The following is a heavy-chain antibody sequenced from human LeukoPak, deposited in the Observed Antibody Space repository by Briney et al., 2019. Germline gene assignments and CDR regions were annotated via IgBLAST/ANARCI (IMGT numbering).Heavy chain of an antibody. CDR1: GGSFSGYY. V-gene: IGHV4-34*01. D-gene: IGHD3-10*01. Sequence: PSETLSLTCAVYGGSFSGYYWSWIRQPPGKGLEWIGEINHSGSTNYNPSLKSRVTISVDTSKNQFSLKLSSVTAADTAVYYCARDEAHPNTYHYGSGSYYARLDIWGQGTMVTVSS. CDR3: ARDEAHPNTYHYGSGSYYARLDI. CDR2: INHSGST. J-gene: IGHJ3*02.